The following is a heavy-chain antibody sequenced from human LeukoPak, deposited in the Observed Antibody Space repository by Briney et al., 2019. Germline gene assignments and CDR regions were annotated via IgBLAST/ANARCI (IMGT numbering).Heavy chain of an antibody. CDR3: ARAFYPGYYSYMAV. CDR1: GGSISSSSYY. V-gene: IGHV4-39*07. CDR2: IYYSGST. Sequence: SGTLSLTCTVSGGSISSSSYYWGWIRQPPGKGLEWIGSIYYSGSTYYNPSLKSRVTISVDTSKNQFSLKLSSVTAADTAVYYCARAFYPGYYSYMAVWGKGTTVTVSS. D-gene: IGHD3-3*02. J-gene: IGHJ6*03.